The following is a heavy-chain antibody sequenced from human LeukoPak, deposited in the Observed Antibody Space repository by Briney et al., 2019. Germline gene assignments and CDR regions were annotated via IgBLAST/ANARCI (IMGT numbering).Heavy chain of an antibody. CDR2: INTNTGNP. Sequence: GASVKVSCKASGYTFTSRAMNWVGQAPGQGLEWMGWINTNTGNPTYALGFTGRFVFSVDSSASTAYLQISSLKTEDTGVYGCAKGGWVAVTGMDSWGQGTLVTVSS. V-gene: IGHV7-4-1*02. D-gene: IGHD6-19*01. CDR1: GYTFTSRA. J-gene: IGHJ4*02. CDR3: AKGGWVAVTGMDS.